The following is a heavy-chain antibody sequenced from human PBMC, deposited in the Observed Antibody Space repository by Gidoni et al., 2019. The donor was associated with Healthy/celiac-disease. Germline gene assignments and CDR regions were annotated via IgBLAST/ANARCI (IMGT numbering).Heavy chain of an antibody. D-gene: IGHD3-16*02. V-gene: IGHV3-23*01. Sequence: EVQLLEPGGGVVQPGGSLRLSCAASGFTFSLVARSWLRQAPGKGLEWVAAISGSGGSTYYADSVKGRFTISRGNSKNTLYLQMNSLRAEDTAVYYCAKDRNMITFGGVIVRVDAFDIWGQGTMVTVSS. CDR2: ISGSGGST. CDR3: AKDRNMITFGGVIVRVDAFDI. CDR1: GFTFSLVA. J-gene: IGHJ3*02.